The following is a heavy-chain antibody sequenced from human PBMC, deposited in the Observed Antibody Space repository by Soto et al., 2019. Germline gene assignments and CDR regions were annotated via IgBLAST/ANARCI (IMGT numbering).Heavy chain of an antibody. D-gene: IGHD2-21*02. CDR2: ISPIFGTA. V-gene: IGHV1-69*06. CDR3: AVGDCGGYCQYYFDY. Sequence: QVQLVQSGAEVKKPGSSVKVSCKASGGTFSSYAISWVQQAPGHGREWMGGISPIFGTANYAQKFQGRVTITADKSTSTAYMELSSLRSEDTAVYYCAVGDCGGYCQYYFDYWGQGPLVTVSS. CDR1: GGTFSSYA. J-gene: IGHJ4*02.